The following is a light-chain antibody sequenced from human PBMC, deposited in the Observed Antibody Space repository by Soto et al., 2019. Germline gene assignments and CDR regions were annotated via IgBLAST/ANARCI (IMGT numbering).Light chain of an antibody. CDR1: QNISPY. CDR3: QQSNSYPWT. Sequence: IQMTQSPSTLSASAGDRVTITCRASQNISPYLAWYQQKPGKAPKLLIYMASSLQSGVPSRFSGSGSGPEFNLTISSLQPDDFATDYCQQSNSYPWTFGKGTQVDIK. J-gene: IGKJ1*01. CDR2: MAS. V-gene: IGKV1-5*03.